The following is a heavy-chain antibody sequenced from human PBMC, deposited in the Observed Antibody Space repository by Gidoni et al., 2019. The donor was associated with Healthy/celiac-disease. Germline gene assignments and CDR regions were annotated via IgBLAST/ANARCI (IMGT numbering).Heavy chain of an antibody. D-gene: IGHD2-2*01. CDR1: GGSISSYY. CDR2: IYYSGST. CDR3: ARGRRACSSTSCLNWFDP. J-gene: IGHJ5*02. V-gene: IGHV4-59*01. Sequence: QVQLQESGPGLVKPSETLSLTCTVSGGSISSYYWSWLRQPPGKGLEWIGYIYYSGSTNYNPSLKSRVTISVDTSKNQFSLKLSSVTAADTAVYYCARGRRACSSTSCLNWFDPWGQGTLVTVSS.